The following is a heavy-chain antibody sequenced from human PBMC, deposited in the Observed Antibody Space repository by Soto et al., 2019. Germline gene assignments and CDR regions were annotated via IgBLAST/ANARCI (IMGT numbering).Heavy chain of an antibody. J-gene: IGHJ4*02. D-gene: IGHD3-22*01. CDR1: GGSISHYY. CDR2: IYSNGGT. V-gene: IGHV4-59*01. Sequence: PSETLSLTCNISGGSISHYYWSWIRQPPGKALEWIGYIYSNGGTNYNPSLKSRVTISVDTSKHQFSLSLNSVTAADTAVYYCARVNSSGYYFDYGGQGPLVTVPS. CDR3: ARVNSSGYYFDY.